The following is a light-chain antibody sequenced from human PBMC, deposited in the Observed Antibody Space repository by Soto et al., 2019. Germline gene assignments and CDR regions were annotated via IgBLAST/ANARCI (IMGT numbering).Light chain of an antibody. CDR1: QTISSW. J-gene: IGKJ1*01. CDR3: LQYSSHSWT. Sequence: DTQMTQSPSTLSGSVGDRVTITCRASQTISSWLAWYQQKPGKAPELLIFDASNLKSGVSSRFSGSGSGTEFTLTISRLQPDDVATYYCLQYSSHSWTFGQGTKVDIK. CDR2: DAS. V-gene: IGKV1-5*01.